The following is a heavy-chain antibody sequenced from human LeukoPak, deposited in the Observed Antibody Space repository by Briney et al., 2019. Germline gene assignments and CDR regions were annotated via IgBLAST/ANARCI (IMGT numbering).Heavy chain of an antibody. CDR1: RFTFSSYG. Sequence: PGGSLRLSCAASRFTFSSYGMHWVRQAPGKGLEWVAVISYDGSNKYYADSVKGRFTISRDNSKNTLYLQMNSLRAEDTAVYYCVFEGRADAFDIWGQGTMVTVSS. CDR3: VFEGRADAFDI. J-gene: IGHJ3*02. D-gene: IGHD3-10*01. CDR2: ISYDGSNK. V-gene: IGHV3-30*03.